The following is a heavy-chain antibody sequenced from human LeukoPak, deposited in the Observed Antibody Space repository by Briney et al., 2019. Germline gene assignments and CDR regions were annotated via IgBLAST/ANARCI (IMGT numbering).Heavy chain of an antibody. CDR3: AREGYCSGGSCMDY. CDR1: GYTFTGYY. D-gene: IGHD2-15*01. Sequence: ASVKVSCKASGYTFTGYYMHWVRQAPGQGLEWMGCTNTNSGDTNYAQKFQGRVTMTRDTSISTAYMELSRLRSDDTAVYYCAREGYCSGGSCMDYWGQGTLVTVSS. V-gene: IGHV1-2*02. CDR2: TNTNSGDT. J-gene: IGHJ4*02.